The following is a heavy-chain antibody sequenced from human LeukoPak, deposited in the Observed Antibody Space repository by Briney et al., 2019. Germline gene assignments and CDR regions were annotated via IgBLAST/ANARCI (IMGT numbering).Heavy chain of an antibody. CDR3: VSTRGP. D-gene: IGHD2-8*02. Sequence: GGSLRLSCAASGFSFSSYWMRWVRQAPGKGLEWVANIKEDGSAKNYVDSVRGRFTASIDNAKRSVFLQMSSLRAEDTGLYCCVSTRGPWVQGTLVTVS. CDR1: GFSFSSYW. CDR2: IKEDGSAK. V-gene: IGHV3-7*01. J-gene: IGHJ4*02.